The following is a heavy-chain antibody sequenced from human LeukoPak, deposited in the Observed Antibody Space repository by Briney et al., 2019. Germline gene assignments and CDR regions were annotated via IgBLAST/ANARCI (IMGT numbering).Heavy chain of an antibody. CDR1: GGSISSYY. J-gene: IGHJ4*02. CDR2: IYCSGST. V-gene: IGHV4-59*01. D-gene: IGHD3-10*01. CDR3: ARGNKDYYYGSGSYRFDY. Sequence: SETLSLTCTVSGGSISSYYWSWIRQPPGKGLEWIGYIYCSGSTNYNPSLKSRVTISVDTSKNQFSLKLSSVTAADTAVYYCARGNKDYYYGSGSYRFDYWGQGTLVTVSS.